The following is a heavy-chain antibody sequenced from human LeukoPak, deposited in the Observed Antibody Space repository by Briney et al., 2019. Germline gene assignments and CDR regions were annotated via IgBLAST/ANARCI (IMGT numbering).Heavy chain of an antibody. D-gene: IGHD6-19*01. CDR3: ARRIAVAGTEINY. V-gene: IGHV5-10-1*01. CDR2: IDPIDSYT. J-gene: IGHJ4*02. CDR1: GYSFPSYW. Sequence: VESLKISCKGSGYSFPSYWISWVRQMPGKGLEWMGRIDPIDSYTNYSPSFQGHVTISADKSISTAYLQWSSLKASDTAMYYCARRIAVAGTEINYWGEGTLVTVSS.